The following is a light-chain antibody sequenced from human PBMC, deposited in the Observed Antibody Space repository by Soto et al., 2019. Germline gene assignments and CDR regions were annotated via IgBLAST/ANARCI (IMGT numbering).Light chain of an antibody. CDR3: QQYNNWPRT. Sequence: EIVLTQSPGSLSLSPGDGATLSCRASQSVSTNYLAWFQQKPGQAPGLLIYGASSRATGIPDRFSGSGSGTEFTLTISSLQSEDFAVYYCQQYNNWPRTFGQGTKVDIK. CDR1: QSVSTNY. CDR2: GAS. J-gene: IGKJ1*01. V-gene: IGKV3-20*01.